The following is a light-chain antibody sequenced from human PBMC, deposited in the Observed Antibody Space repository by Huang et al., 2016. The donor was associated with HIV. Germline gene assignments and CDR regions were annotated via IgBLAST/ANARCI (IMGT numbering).Light chain of an antibody. Sequence: EIVLTQSPGTLSLSPGERATLSCRASQRVRSSSLALYQQKPGQSPRLLIFGASKRATAIPDRFSGSGSATDFTLTISRLEPEDFAVYYCQQYGSSPLTFGGGTKVEIK. CDR1: QRVRSSS. CDR3: QQYGSSPLT. CDR2: GAS. J-gene: IGKJ4*01. V-gene: IGKV3-20*01.